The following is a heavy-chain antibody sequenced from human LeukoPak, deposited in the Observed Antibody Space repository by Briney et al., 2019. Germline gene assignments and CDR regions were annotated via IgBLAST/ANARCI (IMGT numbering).Heavy chain of an antibody. CDR2: IYHSGST. D-gene: IGHD5-18*01. Sequence: PSQTLSLTCAVSGGSISSGGYSWSWIRQPPGKGLEWVGYIYHSGSTYYNPSLKSRVPISVDRSKNQFSLKLRSVTAADTAVYYCARPSPPRGYSYGYWGQGTLVTVSS. CDR3: ARPSPPRGYSYGY. J-gene: IGHJ4*02. CDR1: GGSISSGGYS. V-gene: IGHV4-30-2*01.